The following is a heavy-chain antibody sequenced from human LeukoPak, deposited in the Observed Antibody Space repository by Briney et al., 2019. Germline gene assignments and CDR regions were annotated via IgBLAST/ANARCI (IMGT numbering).Heavy chain of an antibody. D-gene: IGHD6-19*01. CDR2: LSGGGDST. V-gene: IGHV3-23*01. Sequence: GGSLRLSCAASGFTFSSYGMHWVRQAPGKGLEWVSALSGGGDSTYYVDSVKGRFTTSRDNSKNTLYLQMNSLRAEDTAVYYCAKGSSSGRPYYFDYWGQGALVTVSS. CDR3: AKGSSSGRPYYFDY. J-gene: IGHJ4*02. CDR1: GFTFSSYG.